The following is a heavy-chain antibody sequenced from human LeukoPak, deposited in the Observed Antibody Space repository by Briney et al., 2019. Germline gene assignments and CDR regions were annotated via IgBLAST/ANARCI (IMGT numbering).Heavy chain of an antibody. Sequence: SETLSLTCTVSGGSISSNSYYWAWIRQSPGKRLEWMGSIHYGGSTYENPSLKSRVTISVDTSKNQFSLNLIYVTAADTAVYYCAGQTYGVYSANWFDPWGRGTLVTVSA. CDR3: AGQTYGVYSANWFDP. J-gene: IGHJ5*02. CDR2: IHYGGST. CDR1: GGSISSNSYY. V-gene: IGHV4-39*01. D-gene: IGHD4-17*01.